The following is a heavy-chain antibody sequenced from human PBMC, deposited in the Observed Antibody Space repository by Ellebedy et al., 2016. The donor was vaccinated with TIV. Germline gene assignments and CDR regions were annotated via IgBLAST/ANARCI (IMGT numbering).Heavy chain of an antibody. CDR2: IYSSGSK. D-gene: IGHD3-10*01. V-gene: IGHV4-39*01. J-gene: IGHJ4*02. Sequence: MPGGSLRLSCTVSGGSISSSSYCWGWIRQPPGKGLEWIGSIYSSGSKYYSPSLKSRVTISVDTSKNQFSLNLNSVTAADMAVYYCARHSVHDSGSYHVDYWGQGTLVTVSS. CDR3: ARHSVHDSGSYHVDY. CDR1: GGSISSSSYC.